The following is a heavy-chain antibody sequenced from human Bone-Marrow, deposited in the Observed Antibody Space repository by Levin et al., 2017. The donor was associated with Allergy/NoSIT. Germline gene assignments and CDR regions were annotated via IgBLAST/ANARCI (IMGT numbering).Heavy chain of an antibody. CDR1: GFTFSSYA. V-gene: IGHV3-23*01. CDR3: TKNRIGWYEDALDI. D-gene: IGHD6-19*01. CDR2: ISGSGGST. Sequence: PGESLKISCAASGFTFSSYAMSWVRQAPGKGLEWVSSISGSGGSTYYADSVKGQFTISRDNSKNTLYLQMNSLRAEDTAVYYCTKNRIGWYEDALDIWGRGTMVTVSS. J-gene: IGHJ3*02.